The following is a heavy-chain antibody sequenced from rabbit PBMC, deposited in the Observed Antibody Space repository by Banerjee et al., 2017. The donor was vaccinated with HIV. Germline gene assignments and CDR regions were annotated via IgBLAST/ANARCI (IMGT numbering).Heavy chain of an antibody. CDR1: GFTLSSYW. J-gene: IGHJ4*01. CDR3: ARGGNAAGDGLNL. V-gene: IGHV1S40*01. Sequence: QSLEESGGGLGKPGASLTLTCKASGFTLSSYWMCWVRQAPGKGLEWIACISAGGSGSTYYASWAKGRFTISRASSTTVTLQMTSLTAADTATYFCARGGNAAGDGLNLWGPGTLVTVS. D-gene: IGHD2-1*01. CDR2: ISAGGSGST.